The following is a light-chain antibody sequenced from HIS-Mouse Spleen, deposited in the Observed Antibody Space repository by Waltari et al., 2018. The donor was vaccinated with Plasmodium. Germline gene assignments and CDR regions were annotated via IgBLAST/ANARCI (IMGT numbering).Light chain of an antibody. J-gene: IGLJ1*01. CDR1: SSDVGGYNY. Sequence: QSALTQPASVSGSPGQSITISCTGTSSDVGGYNYVPWYQQHPGKAPKLMIYDVSKRPSGVSNRFSGSKSGNTASLTISGLQAEDEADYYCSSYTSSSTLNYVFGTGTKVTVL. V-gene: IGLV2-14*03. CDR3: SSYTSSSTLNYV. CDR2: DVS.